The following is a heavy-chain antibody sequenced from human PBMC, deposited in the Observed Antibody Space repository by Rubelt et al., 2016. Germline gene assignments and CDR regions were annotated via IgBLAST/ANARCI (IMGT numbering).Heavy chain of an antibody. J-gene: IGHJ4*02. CDR2: IYYSGST. Sequence: QLQLQESGPGLVKPSETLSLTCTVSGGSISSSSYYWGWIRQPPGTGLEWIGSIYYSGSTYYNPSLKSRVTISVDTSKNQFSLKVGSVTAADTAVYYCARSYYYDSSGYYNYWGQGTLVTVSS. V-gene: IGHV4-39*07. D-gene: IGHD3-22*01. CDR1: GGSISSSSYY. CDR3: ARSYYYDSSGYYNY.